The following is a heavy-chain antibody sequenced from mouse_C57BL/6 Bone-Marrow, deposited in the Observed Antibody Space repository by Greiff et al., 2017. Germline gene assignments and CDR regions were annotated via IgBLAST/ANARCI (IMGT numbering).Heavy chain of an antibody. D-gene: IGHD3-2*02. J-gene: IGHJ3*01. CDR3: ARAGRQLRLSWLAY. CDR2: ISAGGSYT. V-gene: IGHV5-4*03. CDR1: GFTFSSYA. Sequence: EVNLVESGGGLVKPGGSLKLSCAASGFTFSSYAMSWVRQTPEKRLEWVATISAGGSYTYYPDNVKGRFTITRDNANNNLYLQMRHLKSEDTAMYDGARAGRQLRLSWLAYWGQGTLVTVSA.